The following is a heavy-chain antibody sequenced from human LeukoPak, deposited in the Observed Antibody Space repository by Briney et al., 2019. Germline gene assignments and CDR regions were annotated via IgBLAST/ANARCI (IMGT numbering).Heavy chain of an antibody. V-gene: IGHV3-21*01. D-gene: IGHD6-13*01. Sequence: GGSLRLSCAASGFTFSSYSMNWVRQAPGKGLEWVSSISSSSSYIYYADSVKGRFTISRDNAKNSLYLQMNSLRAEDTAVYYCARVSSGIAAAGIWYAFDIWGQGTMVTVSS. CDR3: ARVSSGIAAAGIWYAFDI. CDR1: GFTFSSYS. J-gene: IGHJ3*02. CDR2: ISSSSSYI.